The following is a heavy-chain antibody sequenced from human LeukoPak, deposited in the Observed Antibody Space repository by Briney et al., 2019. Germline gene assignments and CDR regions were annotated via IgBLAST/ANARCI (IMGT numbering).Heavy chain of an antibody. Sequence: SETLSLTCTVSGGSISSYYWSWIRQPPGKGLEWIGYIYYSGSTNYNPSLKSRVTISVDTSKNQFSLKLSSVTAADTAVYYCTRDSLTGDLWYYYGMDVWGQGTTVTVSS. CDR2: IYYSGST. J-gene: IGHJ6*02. CDR1: GGSISSYY. CDR3: TRDSLTGDLWYYYGMDV. V-gene: IGHV4-59*01. D-gene: IGHD7-27*01.